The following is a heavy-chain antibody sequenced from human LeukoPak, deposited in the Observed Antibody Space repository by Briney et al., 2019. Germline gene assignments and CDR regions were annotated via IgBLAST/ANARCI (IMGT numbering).Heavy chain of an antibody. Sequence: SETLSLTCTVSGGSISGHYWNWIRQPAGKGLEWIGRVFTIGSTDYNPSLKSRVTMSADVSKSQFSLKLSSATAADTAVYYCARGGKRAVFFDYWGQGTLVTVSS. CDR1: GGSISGHY. CDR3: ARGGKRAVFFDY. J-gene: IGHJ4*02. D-gene: IGHD1-14*01. CDR2: VFTIGST. V-gene: IGHV4-4*07.